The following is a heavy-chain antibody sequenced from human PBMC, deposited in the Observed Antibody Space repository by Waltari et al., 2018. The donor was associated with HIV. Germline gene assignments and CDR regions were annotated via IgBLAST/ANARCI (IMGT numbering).Heavy chain of an antibody. V-gene: IGHV3-72*01. CDR1: GLAFSDYH. CDR2: IRNKPSSYTT. D-gene: IGHD1-1*01. CDR3: TTSAIGNIFDN. J-gene: IGHJ4*02. Sequence: EVQLVESGGGLVQPGGSLRLSCAAPGLAFSDYHVDWVRQAPGKGLEWVGRIRNKPSSYTTEYAASVKGIFSISRDDSRNSLYLQMNSLKTEDTAVYYCTTSAIGNIFDNWGQGTLVTVSS.